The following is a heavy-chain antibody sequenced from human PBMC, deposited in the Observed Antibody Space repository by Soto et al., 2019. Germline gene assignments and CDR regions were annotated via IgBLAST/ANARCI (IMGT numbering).Heavy chain of an antibody. Sequence: VKLVESGGGVVQPGRSLRLSCAASGFTSSNHGMHWVRQAPGKGLEWVTVIWYDGTNRFYADSVKGRFTISRDISENTVFLQMNSLRPEDTAVYYCARESSSGRRDRIDYWGQGTLVTVSS. D-gene: IGHD6-19*01. CDR3: ARESSSGRRDRIDY. CDR1: GFTSSNHG. V-gene: IGHV3-33*01. J-gene: IGHJ4*02. CDR2: IWYDGTNR.